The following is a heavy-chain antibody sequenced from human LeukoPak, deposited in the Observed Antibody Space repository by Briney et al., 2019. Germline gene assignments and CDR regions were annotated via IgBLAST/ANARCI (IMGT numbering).Heavy chain of an antibody. J-gene: IGHJ5*02. CDR2: INPNSGGT. V-gene: IGHV1-2*02. D-gene: IGHD3-10*01. CDR3: ARGRALWFGVNWFDP. CDR1: GYTFTGYY. Sequence: ASVKVSCKASGYTFTGYYMHWVRQAPGQGLEWMGWINPNSGGTNYAQKFQGRVTMTRGTSISTAYMELSRLRSDDTAVYYCARGRALWFGVNWFDPWGQGTLVTVSS.